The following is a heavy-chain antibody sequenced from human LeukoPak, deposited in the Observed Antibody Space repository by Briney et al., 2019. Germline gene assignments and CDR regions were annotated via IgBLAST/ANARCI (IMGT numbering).Heavy chain of an antibody. CDR3: ARERGFRSSWYAGANYYYYYGMDV. V-gene: IGHV3-30-3*01. CDR1: GFTFNSYA. CDR2: ISYDGSNK. Sequence: GRSLRLSCAASGFTFNSYAMHWVRQAPGKGLEWVAVISYDGSNKYYADSVKGRFTISRDNSKNTLYLQMNSLRAEDTAVYYCARERGFRSSWYAGANYYYYYGMDVWGQGTTVTVSS. J-gene: IGHJ6*02. D-gene: IGHD6-13*01.